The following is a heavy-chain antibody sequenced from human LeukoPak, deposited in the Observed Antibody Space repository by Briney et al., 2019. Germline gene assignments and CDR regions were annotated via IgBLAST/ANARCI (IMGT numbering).Heavy chain of an antibody. J-gene: IGHJ5*02. CDR3: AKSQRENWFDP. CDR2: ISGDGGGT. Sequence: GGSLRLSCAASGFTFSNYAMNWVRQAPGKGLEWVSAISGDGGGTYYADSVNGRFTISRDNSKNTLYLQMNSLRAEDTAVYYCAKSQRENWFDPWGQGTLVTVSS. V-gene: IGHV3-23*01. CDR1: GFTFSNYA.